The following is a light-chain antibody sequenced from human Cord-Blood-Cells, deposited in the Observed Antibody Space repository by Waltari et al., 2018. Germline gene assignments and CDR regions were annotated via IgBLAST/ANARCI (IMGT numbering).Light chain of an antibody. CDR3: QQYNSYIFT. CDR2: DAS. CDR1: QSISSW. J-gene: IGKJ3*01. V-gene: IGKV1-5*01. Sequence: DIQMTQSPSPLSASVGERVTITCRASQSISSWLAWYQQKPGKAPKLLIYDASSLESGVPSRFSGSGSGTEFTLTISSLQPDDFATYYCQQYNSYIFTFGPGTKVDIK.